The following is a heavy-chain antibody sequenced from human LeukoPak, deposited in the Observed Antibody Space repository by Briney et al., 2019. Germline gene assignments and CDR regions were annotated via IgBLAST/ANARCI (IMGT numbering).Heavy chain of an antibody. V-gene: IGHV4-30-4*08. Sequence: SQTPSLTCTVSGGSISSGDYYWSWIRRPPGKGLEWIGYIYYSGSTYYSPSLKSRLTISVDTSKNQFSLKLSSVTAADTAVYYCARKRRDGYNLGYFDYWGQGTLVTVSS. CDR2: IYYSGST. J-gene: IGHJ4*02. D-gene: IGHD5-24*01. CDR3: ARKRRDGYNLGYFDY. CDR1: GGSISSGDYY.